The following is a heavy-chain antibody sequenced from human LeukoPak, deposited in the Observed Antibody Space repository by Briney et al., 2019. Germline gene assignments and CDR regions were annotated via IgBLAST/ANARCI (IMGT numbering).Heavy chain of an antibody. CDR2: ISSSGSTI. J-gene: IGHJ1*01. Sequence: GGSLRLSCAASGFTFSSYEMNWVRQAPGKGLEWVSYISSSGSTIYYADSVKGRFTIPRDNAKSSLYLQMNSLRAEDTAVYYCARDSYYYDSSGLITEYFQHWGQGTLVTVSS. V-gene: IGHV3-48*03. CDR3: ARDSYYYDSSGLITEYFQH. D-gene: IGHD3-22*01. CDR1: GFTFSSYE.